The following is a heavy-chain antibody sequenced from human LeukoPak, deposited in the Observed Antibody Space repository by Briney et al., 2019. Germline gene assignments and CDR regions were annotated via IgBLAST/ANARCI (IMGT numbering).Heavy chain of an antibody. V-gene: IGHV4-38-2*02. CDR1: GYSISNGYY. Sequence: SETLSLTCTVSGYSISNGYYWGWIRQPPGKGLEWVGSISHRGSTYYNPSLRSRVTMSVDTSQKQFSLSLTSVRAADTAVYYCARGRYLTTLGGAAAGFLDYWGQGTVVTVSS. CDR3: ARGRYLTTLGGAAAGFLDY. D-gene: IGHD6-13*01. J-gene: IGHJ4*02. CDR2: ISHRGST.